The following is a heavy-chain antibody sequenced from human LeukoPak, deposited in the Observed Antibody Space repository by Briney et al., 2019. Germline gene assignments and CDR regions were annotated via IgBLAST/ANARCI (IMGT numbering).Heavy chain of an antibody. Sequence: GGSLRLSCAASGFTFSSYSMNWIRQAPGKELEWVSSISSSTSYIYYADSVKGRFTIFKDNAKNSLYLQMNSLRAEDTAVYYCARAGGSTVSHSDYWGQGTLVTVSS. V-gene: IGHV3-21*01. CDR1: GFTFSSYS. CDR3: ARAGGSTVSHSDY. D-gene: IGHD4-17*01. CDR2: ISSSTSYI. J-gene: IGHJ4*02.